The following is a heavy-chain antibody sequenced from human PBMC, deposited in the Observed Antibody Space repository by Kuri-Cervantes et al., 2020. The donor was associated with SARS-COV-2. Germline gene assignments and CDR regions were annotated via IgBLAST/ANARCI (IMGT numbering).Heavy chain of an antibody. J-gene: IGHJ5*02. CDR3: AKDAEQSLVPERNWFDP. D-gene: IGHD6-19*01. Sequence: GGSLRLSCAASGFTFSSYGMHWVRQAPGKGLEGVAFIRYDGINKYYADSVKGRFTISSDNSKNTLYLQMTSLRAEDTAVYYCAKDAEQSLVPERNWFDPWGQGTLVTVSS. CDR1: GFTFSSYG. CDR2: IRYDGINK. V-gene: IGHV3-30*02.